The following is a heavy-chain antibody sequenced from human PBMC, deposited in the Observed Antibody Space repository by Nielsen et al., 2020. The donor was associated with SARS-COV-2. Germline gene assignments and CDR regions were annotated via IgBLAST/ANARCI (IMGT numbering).Heavy chain of an antibody. V-gene: IGHV3-9*01. J-gene: IGHJ4*02. CDR2: ISWNSGSI. D-gene: IGHD4-17*01. Sequence: SLKISCAASGFTFDDYAMHWVRQAPGKGLEWVSGISWNSGSIGYADSVKGRFTISRDNSKNTLYLQMNSLRAEDTAVYYCAKAMTTVTTDVDYWGQGTLVTVSS. CDR1: GFTFDDYA. CDR3: AKAMTTVTTDVDY.